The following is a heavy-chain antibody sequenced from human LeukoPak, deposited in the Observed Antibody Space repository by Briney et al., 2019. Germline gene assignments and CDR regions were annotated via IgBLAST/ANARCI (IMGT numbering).Heavy chain of an antibody. J-gene: IGHJ4*02. CDR1: GFTFSNYG. Sequence: GGSLTLSCPASGFTFSNYGMHWVRQAPGKGLEWVAVISYDGSNKYYADSVKGRFTISRDNSKNTLYLQMNSLRAEDTAVYYCAKWGYDFWGGYYTGIDYWGQGTLVTVSS. CDR3: AKWGYDFWGGYYTGIDY. V-gene: IGHV3-30*18. D-gene: IGHD3-3*01. CDR2: ISYDGSNK.